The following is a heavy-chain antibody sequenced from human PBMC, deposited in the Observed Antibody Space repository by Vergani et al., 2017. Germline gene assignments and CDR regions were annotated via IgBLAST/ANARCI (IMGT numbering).Heavy chain of an antibody. J-gene: IGHJ3*01. CDR1: GASVNSYY. CDR2: VSFRGDT. CDR3: ARRAERWETLLRDDFDV. V-gene: IGHV4-59*02. D-gene: IGHD1-26*01. Sequence: QVKLQESGPGLVKPSETLSLTCTVSGASVNSYYWSWIRQPPGKALEWMGYVSFRGDTLYAPSVKGRMTISLNTSSNQFSLYLTSVTAADTAVYYCARRAERWETLLRDDFDVWGQGTFVTVSP.